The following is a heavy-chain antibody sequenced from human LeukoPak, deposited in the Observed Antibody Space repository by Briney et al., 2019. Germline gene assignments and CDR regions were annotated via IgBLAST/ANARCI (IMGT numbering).Heavy chain of an antibody. D-gene: IGHD1-26*01. CDR2: IYYTGTT. CDR1: GGSMSRYY. CDR3: AGARSPELLDAFDI. J-gene: IGHJ3*02. Sequence: SETLSLTCSVSGGSMSRYYWSWIRQPPGKGLEWIGYIYYTGTTDHNPSLKSRVSISVDTSKNQFSLTLSSMTAADTAVYCCAGARSPELLDAFDIWGQGTMVTVSS. V-gene: IGHV4-59*01.